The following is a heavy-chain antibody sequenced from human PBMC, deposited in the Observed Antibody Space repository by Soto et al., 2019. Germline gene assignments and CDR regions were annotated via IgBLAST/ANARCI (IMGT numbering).Heavy chain of an antibody. Sequence: QVQLVQSGAEVKKPGSSVKVSCKASGGTFSSYAISWVRQAPGQGLEWMGGIIPIFGTANYAQKFQGKVTIPAEIFTSTAYRELSSLRSGDRAVYYCAREGGVGATTGWDWGQGTLVTVSS. V-gene: IGHV1-69*06. CDR2: IIPIFGTA. CDR1: GGTFSSYA. J-gene: IGHJ4*02. CDR3: AREGGVGATTGWD. D-gene: IGHD1-26*01.